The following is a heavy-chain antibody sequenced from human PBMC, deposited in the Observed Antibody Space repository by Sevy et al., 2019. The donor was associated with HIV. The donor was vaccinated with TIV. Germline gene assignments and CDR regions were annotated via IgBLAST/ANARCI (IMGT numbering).Heavy chain of an antibody. CDR1: GFTVISNY. J-gene: IGHJ4*02. Sequence: GGSLRLSCAASGFTVISNYMSWVRQAPGKGQEWVSYISTGSSTIYYADSVKGRFTISRDNAKNSLYLQMNSLRAEDTAVYYCARGSDGYSYGFLDYWGQGTLVTVSS. CDR3: ARGSDGYSYGFLDY. CDR2: ISTGSSTI. V-gene: IGHV3-48*01. D-gene: IGHD5-18*01.